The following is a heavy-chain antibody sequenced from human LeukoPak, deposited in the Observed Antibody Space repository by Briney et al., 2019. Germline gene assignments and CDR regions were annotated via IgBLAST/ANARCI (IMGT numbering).Heavy chain of an antibody. D-gene: IGHD4-17*01. V-gene: IGHV1-2*02. Sequence: GASVKVSCKASGYTFTGYYMHWLRQAPGQGLEWMGWIKPNSGGTNYAQKFQGRVTMTRDTSISTAYMELSRLRSDDTAVYYCAREYDYGDFDYWGQGTLVTVSS. CDR3: AREYDYGDFDY. CDR1: GYTFTGYY. J-gene: IGHJ4*02. CDR2: IKPNSGGT.